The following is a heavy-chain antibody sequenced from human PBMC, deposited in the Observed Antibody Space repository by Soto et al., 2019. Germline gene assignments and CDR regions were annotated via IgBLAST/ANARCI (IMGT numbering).Heavy chain of an antibody. CDR2: INPSGGST. D-gene: IGHD3-22*01. CDR3: ARTYYYDSSGYRLSTHFDY. Sequence: GSVKVSCKASGYTFTSYYMHLVRQAPGQGLEWMGIINPSGGSTSYAQKFQGRVTMTRDTSTSTVYMDLSSLRSEDTAVYYCARTYYYDSSGYRLSTHFDYWGQGTLVTVSS. J-gene: IGHJ4*02. V-gene: IGHV1-46*01. CDR1: GYTFTSYY.